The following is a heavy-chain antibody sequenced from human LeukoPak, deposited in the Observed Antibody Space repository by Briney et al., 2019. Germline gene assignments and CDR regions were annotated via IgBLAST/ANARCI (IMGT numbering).Heavy chain of an antibody. D-gene: IGHD3-10*01. CDR1: GFTFSSYA. V-gene: IGHV3-23*01. CDR2: ISGNGGST. CDR3: AKDSFGEWFGESNFDC. J-gene: IGHJ4*02. Sequence: GGSLRLSCAASGFTFSSYAMNWVRQAPGEGLEWVSDISGNGGSTYYADSVKGRFIISRDNSKNTLYLQMNSLRDEDTAVYYCAKDSFGEWFGESNFDCWGQGTLVTVSS.